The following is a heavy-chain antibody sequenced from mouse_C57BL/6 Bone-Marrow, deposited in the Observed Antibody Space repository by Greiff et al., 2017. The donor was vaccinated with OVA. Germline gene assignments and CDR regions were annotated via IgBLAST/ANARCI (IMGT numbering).Heavy chain of an antibody. Sequence: QVQLQQSGAELARPGASVKLSCKASGYTFTSYGISWVKQRTGQGLEWIGEIYPRSGNTYYNEKFKGKATLTADKSSSTAYMELRSLTSEDSAVYFCARRTVVANWYFDVWGTGTTVTVSS. V-gene: IGHV1-81*01. J-gene: IGHJ1*03. CDR2: IYPRSGNT. D-gene: IGHD1-1*01. CDR1: GYTFTSYG. CDR3: ARRTVVANWYFDV.